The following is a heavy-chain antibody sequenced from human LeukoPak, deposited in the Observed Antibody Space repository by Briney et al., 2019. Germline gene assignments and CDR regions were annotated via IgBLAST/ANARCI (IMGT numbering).Heavy chain of an antibody. CDR2: IYTSGST. CDR3: ACHYDSSGYSAFDY. CDR1: GGSISSSSYY. V-gene: IGHV4-39*07. D-gene: IGHD3-22*01. J-gene: IGHJ4*02. Sequence: SETLSLTCTVSGGSISSSSYYWGWIRQPPGKGLEWIGRIYTSGSTNYNPSLKSRVTISVDTSKNQFSLKLSSVTAADTAVYYCACHYDSSGYSAFDYWGQGTLVTVSS.